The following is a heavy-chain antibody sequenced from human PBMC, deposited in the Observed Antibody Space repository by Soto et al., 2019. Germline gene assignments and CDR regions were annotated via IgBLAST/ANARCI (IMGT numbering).Heavy chain of an antibody. Sequence: EGSLRLSCAASGFTFSSYSINWVLQAPWKGLEWVSSISSSISYIYYADSVKGLFTISRDNAKNSLYLQMNSLRAEDTAVYYCARDPEITGTNHYFDYWGQGTLVPVSS. V-gene: IGHV3-21*01. J-gene: IGHJ4*02. D-gene: IGHD1-20*01. CDR3: ARDPEITGTNHYFDY. CDR2: ISSSISYI. CDR1: GFTFSSYS.